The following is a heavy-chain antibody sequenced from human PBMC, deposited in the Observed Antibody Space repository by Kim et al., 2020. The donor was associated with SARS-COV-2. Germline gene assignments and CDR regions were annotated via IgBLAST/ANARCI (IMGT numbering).Heavy chain of an antibody. D-gene: IGHD3-9*01. CDR1: GYTLTELS. CDR2: FDPEDGET. Sequence: ASVKVSCKVSGYTLTELSMHWVRQAPGKGLEWMGGFDPEDGETIYAQKFQGRVTMTEDTSTDTAYMELSSLRSEDTAVYYCATSISRPPLILSVGDDAFDIWGQGTMVTVSS. CDR3: ATSISRPPLILSVGDDAFDI. J-gene: IGHJ3*02. V-gene: IGHV1-24*01.